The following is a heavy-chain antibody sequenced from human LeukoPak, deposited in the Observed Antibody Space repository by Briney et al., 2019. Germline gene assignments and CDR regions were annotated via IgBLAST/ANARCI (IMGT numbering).Heavy chain of an antibody. CDR3: ARAGLRLGELSLYAFDI. Sequence: PSETLSLTCAVYGGSFSGYYWSWIRQPPGKGLEWIGEINHSGSTNYNPSLKSRVTISVDTSKNQFSLKLSSVAAADTAVYYCARAGLRLGELSLYAFDIWGQGTMVTVSS. CDR1: GGSFSGYY. J-gene: IGHJ3*02. D-gene: IGHD3-16*02. CDR2: INHSGST. V-gene: IGHV4-34*01.